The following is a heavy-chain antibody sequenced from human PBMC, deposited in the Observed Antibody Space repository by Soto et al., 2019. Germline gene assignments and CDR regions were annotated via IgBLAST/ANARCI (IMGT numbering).Heavy chain of an antibody. J-gene: IGHJ4*02. CDR2: ISWNGAFI. D-gene: IGHD2-21*01. CDR1: GFDFDDHA. CDR3: TRDLFPTITTCDF. Sequence: EVQLVESGGVLGQPGRSLRLSCVASGFDFDDHAMSWVRQAPGKGLEWVSGISWNGAFIGYANSVRGRFTISRDDAKNSLYLQMNSLRPEDTALYDCTRDLFPTITTCDFGGQGTLVTVSS. V-gene: IGHV3-9*01.